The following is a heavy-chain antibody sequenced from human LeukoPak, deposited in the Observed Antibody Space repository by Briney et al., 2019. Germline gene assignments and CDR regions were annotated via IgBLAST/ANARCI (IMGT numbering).Heavy chain of an antibody. CDR3: ARGHWLDSFDY. Sequence: TGGSLRLSCASSGFTFSRYWMSWVRQAPGKGLEWVANIKQDGSEKYYVDSVKDRFTTSRDNANNSLYLQMNSLRAEDTAVYYCARGHWLDSFDYWGQGTLVTVSS. CDR1: GFTFSRYW. J-gene: IGHJ4*02. D-gene: IGHD6-19*01. CDR2: IKQDGSEK. V-gene: IGHV3-7*01.